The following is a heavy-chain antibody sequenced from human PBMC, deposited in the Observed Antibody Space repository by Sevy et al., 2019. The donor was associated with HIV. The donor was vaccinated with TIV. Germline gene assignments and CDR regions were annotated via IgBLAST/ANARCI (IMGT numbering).Heavy chain of an antibody. D-gene: IGHD4-17*01. CDR2: ISYDGNDK. CDR3: ARPRANYVDNYFFYAMDV. V-gene: IGHV3-30-3*01. CDR1: GFAFSNYYA. J-gene: IGHJ6*02. Sequence: GESLKISCAASGFAFSNYYAMYWVRQAPGKGLKWVALISYDGNDKYYADSVKGRFTISRDNFKNTLHLQMNSLTAEDTAVYYCARPRANYVDNYFFYAMDVWGQGTTVTVSS.